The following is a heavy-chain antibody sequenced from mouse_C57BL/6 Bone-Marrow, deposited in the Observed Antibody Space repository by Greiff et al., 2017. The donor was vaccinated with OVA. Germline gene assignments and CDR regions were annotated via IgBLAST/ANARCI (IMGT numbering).Heavy chain of an antibody. D-gene: IGHD1-1*01. CDR3: ARRYYGSPQSWFAY. V-gene: IGHV1-81*01. Sequence: VKLQESGAELARPGASVKLSCKASGYTFTSYGISWVKQRTGQGLEWIGEIYPRSGNTYYNEKFKGKATLTADKSSSTAYMELRSLTSEDSAVYFCARRYYGSPQSWFAYWGQGTLVTVSA. CDR1: GYTFTSYG. CDR2: IYPRSGNT. J-gene: IGHJ3*01.